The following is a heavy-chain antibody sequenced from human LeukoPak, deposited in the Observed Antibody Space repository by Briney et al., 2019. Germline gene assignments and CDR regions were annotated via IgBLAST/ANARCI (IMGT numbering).Heavy chain of an antibody. V-gene: IGHV3-72*01. J-gene: IGHJ4*02. CDR1: GSTFSDHY. Sequence: GRSLRLSCLASGSTFSDHYMDWVRQAPGKGLEWVGRIRNKANSYTTEYAASVKGRFTISRDDSKNSLYLQMNSLKTDDTAVYYCARGNSGHDYWGQGTLVTVSS. D-gene: IGHD5-12*01. CDR2: IRNKANSYTT. CDR3: ARGNSGHDY.